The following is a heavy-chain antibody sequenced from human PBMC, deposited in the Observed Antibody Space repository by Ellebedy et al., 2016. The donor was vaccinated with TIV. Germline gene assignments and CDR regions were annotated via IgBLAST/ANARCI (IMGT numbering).Heavy chain of an antibody. CDR2: IWYDGSNK. CDR1: GFTFSSYG. J-gene: IGHJ4*02. Sequence: PGGSLRLSCAASGFTFSSYGMHWVRQAPGKGLAWVAVIWYDGSNKYYADSVKGRFTISRDNAKNTLYLQMNSLRAEDTALYYCARNRYCSGGDCYALGYWGQGTLVTVSS. CDR3: ARNRYCSGGDCYALGY. V-gene: IGHV3-33*01. D-gene: IGHD2-15*01.